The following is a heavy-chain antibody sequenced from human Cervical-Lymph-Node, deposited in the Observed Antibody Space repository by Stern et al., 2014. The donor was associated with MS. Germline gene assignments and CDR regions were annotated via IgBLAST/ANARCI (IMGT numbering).Heavy chain of an antibody. CDR2: INRNSGGT. CDR1: GYIFTGYFY. CDR3: ATIDYADYKDY. Sequence: VQLVQSGAEVMKPGASVKVSCQASGYIFTGYFYVHWVRQAPGQGLEWVGRINRNSGGTNYAQSFQGRVTMTRDTSISTVYMELSSLTSDDTALYYCATIDYADYKDYWGQGTLVTVSS. D-gene: IGHD4-17*01. J-gene: IGHJ4*02. V-gene: IGHV1-2*06.